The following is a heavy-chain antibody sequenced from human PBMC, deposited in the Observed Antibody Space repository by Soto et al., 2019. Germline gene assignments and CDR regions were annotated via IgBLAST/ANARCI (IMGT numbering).Heavy chain of an antibody. CDR3: ASGITMVRKGYYGMDV. J-gene: IGHJ6*02. Sequence: QVQLVQSGAEVKKPGSSVKVSCKASGGTFSSYAISWVRQALGQGLEWMGGIIPIFGTANYAQKFQGRVTITADESTSTAYMELSSLRSEDTAVYYCASGITMVRKGYYGMDVWGQGTTVTVSS. CDR1: GGTFSSYA. CDR2: IIPIFGTA. V-gene: IGHV1-69*01. D-gene: IGHD3-10*01.